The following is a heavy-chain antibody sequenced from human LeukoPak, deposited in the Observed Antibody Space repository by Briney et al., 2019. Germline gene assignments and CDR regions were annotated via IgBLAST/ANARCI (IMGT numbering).Heavy chain of an antibody. CDR2: IYYSGST. Sequence: SETLSLTCTVSGGSISSSSFYWGWIRQPPGKGLEWIGSIYYSGSTYYNPSLKSRVTISVDTSKNQFSLKVSSVTAADTAIYYCARDLSFDWFPYYFDYWGQGILVTVSS. V-gene: IGHV4-39*07. CDR1: GGSISSSSFY. J-gene: IGHJ4*02. CDR3: ARDLSFDWFPYYFDY. D-gene: IGHD3-9*01.